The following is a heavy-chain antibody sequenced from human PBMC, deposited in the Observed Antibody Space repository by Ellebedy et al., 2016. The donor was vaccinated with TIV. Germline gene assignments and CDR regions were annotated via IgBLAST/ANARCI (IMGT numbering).Heavy chain of an antibody. CDR1: GGSISSYY. Sequence: SETLSLXXTVSGGSISSYYWSWIRQPPGKALEWIGYIYYSGNTNYNPSLKSRVTMSVDASKNQLSMKLSSVTAADTAVYYCVRGGNYVAEFHYWGQGTLVTVSS. J-gene: IGHJ4*02. CDR2: IYYSGNT. CDR3: VRGGNYVAEFHY. V-gene: IGHV4-59*08. D-gene: IGHD1-7*01.